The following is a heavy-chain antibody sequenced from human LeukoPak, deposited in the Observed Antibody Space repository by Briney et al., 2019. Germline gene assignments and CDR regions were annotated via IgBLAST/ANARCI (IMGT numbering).Heavy chain of an antibody. CDR2: IYYSGST. D-gene: IGHD3-3*01. J-gene: IGHJ3*01. Sequence: SETLSLTCTVSGGSISSHYWSWIRQPPGKGLEWIGYIYYSGSTNYNPSLKSRVTISVDTSKNQFSLKLSSVTAADTAVYYCARADFWSGYYVWGQGTMVTVSS. CDR1: GGSISSHY. V-gene: IGHV4-59*11. CDR3: ARADFWSGYYV.